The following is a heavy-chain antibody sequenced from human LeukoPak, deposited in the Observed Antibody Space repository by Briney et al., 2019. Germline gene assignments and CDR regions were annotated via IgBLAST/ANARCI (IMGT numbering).Heavy chain of an antibody. CDR2: ISSKGDNI. V-gene: IGHV3-64*01. Sequence: GGSLRLSCAGSGFTFSSYAIHWVRQAPGKGLEYVSTISSKGDNIFYANSVKGRFTISRDNSKNTVYLQMGSLRAKDMAVYYCGRVRISAARGYMDVWGKGTTVTVSS. CDR1: GFTFSSYA. CDR3: GRVRISAARGYMDV. D-gene: IGHD6-13*01. J-gene: IGHJ6*04.